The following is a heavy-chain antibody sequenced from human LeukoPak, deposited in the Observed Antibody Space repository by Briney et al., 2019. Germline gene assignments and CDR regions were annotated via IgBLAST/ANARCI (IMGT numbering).Heavy chain of an antibody. CDR2: ISYDGSNK. D-gene: IGHD3-10*01. Sequence: GGSLRLSCAASGFTFSSYGMHWVRQAPGKGLEWVAVISYDGSNKYYADSVKGRFTISRDNSKNTLYLQMNSLRAEDTAVYYCAKDRSRYYYGSGCPPSDYWGQGTLVTVSS. CDR3: AKDRSRYYYGSGCPPSDY. V-gene: IGHV3-30*18. CDR1: GFTFSSYG. J-gene: IGHJ4*02.